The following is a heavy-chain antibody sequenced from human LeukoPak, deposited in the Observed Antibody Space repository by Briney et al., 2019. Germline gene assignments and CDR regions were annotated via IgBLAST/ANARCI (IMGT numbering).Heavy chain of an antibody. J-gene: IGHJ6*02. CDR2: IRSKAYGGTT. D-gene: IGHD6-13*01. Sequence: PGGSLRLSCAASGFTFSSYAMRWVRQSPGKGLEWVGFIRSKAYGGTTEYAASVKGRFTISRDDSKSIACLQMNSLKTEDTAVYYCTRVLHSSSWYPRRYYYYYGMDVWGQGTTVTVSS. CDR1: GFTFSSYA. V-gene: IGHV3-49*04. CDR3: TRVLHSSSWYPRRYYYYYGMDV.